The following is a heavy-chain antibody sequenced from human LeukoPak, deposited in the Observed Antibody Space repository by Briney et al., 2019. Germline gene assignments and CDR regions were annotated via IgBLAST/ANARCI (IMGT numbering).Heavy chain of an antibody. CDR1: GYTFTGYY. V-gene: IGHV1-8*02. CDR3: ARGLGGYGPG. D-gene: IGHD5-12*01. J-gene: IGHJ4*02. CDR2: MNPNSGNT. Sequence: GASVKVSCKASGYTFTGYYMHWVRQAPGQGLEWMGWMNPNSGNTGYAQKFQGRVTMTRNTSISTAYMELSSLRSEDTAVYYCARGLGGYGPGWGQGTLVTVSS.